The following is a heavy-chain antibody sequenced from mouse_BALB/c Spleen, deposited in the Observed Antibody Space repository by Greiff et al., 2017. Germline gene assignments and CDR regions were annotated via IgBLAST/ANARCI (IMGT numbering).Heavy chain of an antibody. CDR2: ISNGGGST. J-gene: IGHJ2*01. Sequence: EVQRVESGGGLVQPGGSLKLSCAASGFTFSSYTMSWVRQTPEKRLEWVAYISNGGGSTYYPDTVKGRFTISRDNAKNTLYLQMSSLKSEDTAMYYCARQGLGFDYWGQGTTLTVSS. D-gene: IGHD3-3*01. V-gene: IGHV5-12-2*01. CDR1: GFTFSSYT. CDR3: ARQGLGFDY.